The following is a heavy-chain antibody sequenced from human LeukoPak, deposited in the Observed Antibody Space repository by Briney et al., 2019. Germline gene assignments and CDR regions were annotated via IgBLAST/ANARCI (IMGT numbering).Heavy chain of an antibody. CDR1: GGSISSYY. CDR2: IYYSGST. CDR3: VRWDYYDSSGYYSKGGADY. D-gene: IGHD3-22*01. V-gene: IGHV4-59*01. Sequence: SGPTLVKPSETLSLTCTVSGGSISSYYWSWIRQPPGKGLEWIGYIYYSGSTNYNPSLKSRVTISVDTSKNQFSLKLSSVIAADTAVYYCVRWDYYDSSGYYSKGGADYWGQGTLVTVSS. J-gene: IGHJ4*02.